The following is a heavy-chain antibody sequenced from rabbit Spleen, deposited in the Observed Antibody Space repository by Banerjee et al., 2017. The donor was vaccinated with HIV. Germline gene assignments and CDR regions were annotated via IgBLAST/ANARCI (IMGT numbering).Heavy chain of an antibody. Sequence: QEQLVESGGGLVQPEGSLTLTCTASEVSFSYSSYICWVRQAPGKGLEWIACIDAGSSAFTYFATWAKGRFTISKTSSTTVTLQMTRLTAADTATYFCARDSGSSFSSYGMDLWGPGTLVTVS. CDR2: IDAGSSAFT. V-gene: IGHV1S45*01. CDR1: EVSFSYSSY. D-gene: IGHD8-1*01. J-gene: IGHJ6*01. CDR3: ARDSGSSFSSYGMDL.